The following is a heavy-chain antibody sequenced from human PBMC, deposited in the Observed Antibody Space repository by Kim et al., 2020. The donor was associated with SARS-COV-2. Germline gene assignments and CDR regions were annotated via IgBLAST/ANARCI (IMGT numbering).Heavy chain of an antibody. CDR3: ARDRAMVRGVITNYYGMDV. D-gene: IGHD3-10*01. V-gene: IGHV3-48*02. Sequence: GRFTISRDNAKNSLYLQMNSLRDEDTAVYYCARDRAMVRGVITNYYGMDVWGQGTTVTVSS. J-gene: IGHJ6*02.